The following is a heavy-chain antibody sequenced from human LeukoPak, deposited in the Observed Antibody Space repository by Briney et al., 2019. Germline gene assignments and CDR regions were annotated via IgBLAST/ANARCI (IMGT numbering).Heavy chain of an antibody. V-gene: IGHV3-48*03. CDR3: ARDVLVVTAKGALGI. CDR1: GFTFSHYE. J-gene: IGHJ3*02. D-gene: IGHD2-21*02. CDR2: ISSSGGTI. Sequence: GGSVRLACAASGFTFSHYEMDWVRQAPGRGLEWLTYISSSGGTIYHADSVKGRFTVSRDNAENSMYLQMDSLRVEDTAVYYCARDVLVVTAKGALGIWGQGTMVTVSS.